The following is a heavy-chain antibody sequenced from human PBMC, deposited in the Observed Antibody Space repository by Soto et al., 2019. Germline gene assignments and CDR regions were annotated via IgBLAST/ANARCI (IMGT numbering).Heavy chain of an antibody. D-gene: IGHD2-21*02. J-gene: IGHJ4*02. CDR2: IDYSGRT. Sequence: PSETLSLTCTVTGDSINSRSYYWGWIRQPPGKGLECIGSIDYSGRTYNNPSLRSRVSMSIDTSKDQFSLKLKSVTAADTALYFCARQRTSGVTQAYFDVWGPVSLVTVSS. CDR3: ARQRTSGVTQAYFDV. V-gene: IGHV4-39*01. CDR1: GDSINSRSYY.